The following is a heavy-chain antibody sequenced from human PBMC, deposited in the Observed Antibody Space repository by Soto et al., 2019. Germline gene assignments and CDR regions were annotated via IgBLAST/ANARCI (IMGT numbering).Heavy chain of an antibody. CDR1: GFTFSSYA. V-gene: IGHV3-23*01. CDR2: ISNSGHSA. Sequence: LRLSCAASGFTFSSYAMNWVRQAPGKGLEWISVISNSGHSAYYADSVKGRFTISRDNSKNTLYLQIKSLRAEDTAAYYCAKGGPTFLNWFGPWGQGTLVTVSS. D-gene: IGHD5-12*01. CDR3: AKGGPTFLNWFGP. J-gene: IGHJ5*02.